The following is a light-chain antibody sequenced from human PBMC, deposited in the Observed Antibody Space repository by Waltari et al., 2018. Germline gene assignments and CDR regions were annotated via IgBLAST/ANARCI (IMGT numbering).Light chain of an antibody. CDR2: GAS. CDR1: QSITNTY. Sequence: EIELTQSPGTLSLSPGERATLSCRARQSITNTYLAWYQQKPGQAPRLLIYGASSRATGIPDRFSGSGSGTDFTLTISRLEPEDFAVYYCQLYGNSPSMYTFGQGTKLEIK. CDR3: QLYGNSPSMYT. J-gene: IGKJ2*01. V-gene: IGKV3-20*01.